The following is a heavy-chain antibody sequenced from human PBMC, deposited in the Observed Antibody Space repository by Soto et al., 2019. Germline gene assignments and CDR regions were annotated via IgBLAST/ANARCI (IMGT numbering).Heavy chain of an antibody. CDR2: MNPNSGNT. CDR1: GYTFTSYD. J-gene: IGHJ4*02. V-gene: IGHV1-8*01. D-gene: IGHD1-26*01. CDR3: ASTNSGSYGRGIYYFDY. Sequence: ASVKVSCKASGYTFTSYDINWVRQATGQGLEWMGWMNPNSGNTGYAQKFQGRVTMTRNTSISTAYMELSSLRSEDTAVYYCASTNSGSYGRGIYYFDYWGQGTLVTVSS.